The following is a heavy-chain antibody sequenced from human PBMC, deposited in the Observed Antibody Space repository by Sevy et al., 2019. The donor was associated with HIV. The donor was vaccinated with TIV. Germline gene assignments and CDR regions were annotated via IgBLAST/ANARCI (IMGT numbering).Heavy chain of an antibody. Sequence: GGSLRLSCAASGFTVSSNYMSWVRQAPGKGLEWVSVIYAGGSTYYADSVKGRFTISRDNSKNTLYLQMRSLRPEDTAMYYCLKDQENNYYYGSGTYFDPWGQGTLVTVSS. CDR1: GFTVSSNY. D-gene: IGHD3-10*01. CDR2: IYAGGST. V-gene: IGHV3-53*05. J-gene: IGHJ5*02. CDR3: LKDQENNYYYGSGTYFDP.